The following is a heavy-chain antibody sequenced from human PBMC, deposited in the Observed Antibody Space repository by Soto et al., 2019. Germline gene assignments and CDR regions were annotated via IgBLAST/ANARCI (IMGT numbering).Heavy chain of an antibody. D-gene: IGHD6-13*01. CDR3: ARDQLYSSSWSDY. J-gene: IGHJ4*02. Sequence: QVQLVESGGGVVQPGRSLRLSCAASGFTFSSYGMHWVRQAPGKGLEWVAVIWYDGSNKYYADSVKGRFTISRDISKNTLYLQMNSLRAEETAVYYCARDQLYSSSWSDYWGQGTLVTVSS. V-gene: IGHV3-33*01. CDR2: IWYDGSNK. CDR1: GFTFSSYG.